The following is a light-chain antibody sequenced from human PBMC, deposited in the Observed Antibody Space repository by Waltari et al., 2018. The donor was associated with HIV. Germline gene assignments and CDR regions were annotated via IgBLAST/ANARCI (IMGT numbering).Light chain of an antibody. V-gene: IGKV3-20*01. Sequence: EIVLTQSPGTPSLSPGERATLSCRASQTVSSSYLAWYQQKPGQAPRLLIYGASNRATGISDRFSGSGSGTDFTLTISRLEPEDFAVYYCHHYGSSPYTFGPGTKLEIK. CDR1: QTVSSSY. CDR3: HHYGSSPYT. J-gene: IGKJ2*01. CDR2: GAS.